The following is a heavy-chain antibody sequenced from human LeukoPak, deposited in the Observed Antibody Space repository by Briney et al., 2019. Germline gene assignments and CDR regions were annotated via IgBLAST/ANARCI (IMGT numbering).Heavy chain of an antibody. CDR1: RLTVSSNF. CDR3: ARGRTPHSLWLDP. D-gene: IGHD2-15*01. Sequence: GESLRLSCAASRLTVSSNFMNWVRQAPGRGLEWVSVIYRGGNTYYADSAKGRFTISTDDSKNTVYLQMNSLRVEDTAVYYCARGRTPHSLWLDPWGEGTLVIVSS. J-gene: IGHJ5*02. CDR2: IYRGGNT. V-gene: IGHV3-53*01.